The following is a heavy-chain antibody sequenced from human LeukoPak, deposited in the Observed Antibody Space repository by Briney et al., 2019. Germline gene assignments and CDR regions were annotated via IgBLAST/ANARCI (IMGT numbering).Heavy chain of an antibody. D-gene: IGHD2-2*01. CDR2: IYYSGST. CDR1: GGSISSYH. J-gene: IGHJ4*02. Sequence: KPSETLSLTCTVSGGSISSYHWSWIRQPPGNGLEWIGYIYYSGSTNYNPSLKSRVTISVDTSKTQVSLKLTSVTAADTAVYYCARDGGDPCNAADYWGQGTLVTVSS. CDR3: ARDGGDPCNAADY. V-gene: IGHV4-59*01.